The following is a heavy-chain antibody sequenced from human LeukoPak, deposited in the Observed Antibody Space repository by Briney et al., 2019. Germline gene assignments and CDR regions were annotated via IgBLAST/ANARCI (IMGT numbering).Heavy chain of an antibody. CDR3: ARVLGGYTHGYSFFDY. CDR2: IYYSGST. Sequence: PSETLSLTCTVSGGSISSYYWSWIRQPPGKGLEWIGYIYYSGSTNYNPSLKSRVTISVDTSENQFSLKLSSVTAADTAVYYCARVLGGYTHGYSFFDYWGQGTLVTVSS. D-gene: IGHD5-18*01. CDR1: GGSISSYY. J-gene: IGHJ4*02. V-gene: IGHV4-59*01.